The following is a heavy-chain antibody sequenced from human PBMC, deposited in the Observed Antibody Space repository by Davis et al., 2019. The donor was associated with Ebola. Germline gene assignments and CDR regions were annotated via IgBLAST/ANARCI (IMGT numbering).Heavy chain of an antibody. J-gene: IGHJ4*02. D-gene: IGHD3-3*01. Sequence: SGPTLVKPTETLTLTCTVSGFSLSNARMGVSWIRQPPGKALEWLAHIFSNDEKSYSTSLKSRLTISKDTSKNQVVLTMTNMDPVDTATYYCARTMLYYDFWSGYYIREYYFDYWGQGTLVTVSS. CDR2: IFSNDEK. CDR1: GFSLSNARMG. CDR3: ARTMLYYDFWSGYYIREYYFDY. V-gene: IGHV2-26*01.